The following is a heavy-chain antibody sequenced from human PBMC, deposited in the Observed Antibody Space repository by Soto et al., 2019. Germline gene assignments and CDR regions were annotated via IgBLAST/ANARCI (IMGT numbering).Heavy chain of an antibody. CDR1: GFTFSDYY. Sequence: QVQLVESGGGLVKPGGSLRLSCAASGFTFSDYYMSWIRQAPGKGLEWVSNIRTSGSTINYAESVKGRFTISRDNAKNSLYLQMTSLGAEDTAVYYCARVSPPLDYWGQGTLVTVSS. J-gene: IGHJ4*02. CDR3: ARVSPPLDY. V-gene: IGHV3-11*01. CDR2: IRTSGSTI.